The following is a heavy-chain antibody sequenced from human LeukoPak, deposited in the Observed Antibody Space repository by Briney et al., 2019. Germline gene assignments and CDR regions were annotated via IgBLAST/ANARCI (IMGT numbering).Heavy chain of an antibody. CDR3: ARALSLSYGMDV. CDR1: GYTFTGYY. V-gene: IGHV1-2*02. Sequence: ASVKVSCKASGYTFTGYYMHWVRQAPGQGLEWMGWINPNSGGTNYAQKFQGRVTMTRDTSISTAYMELSRLRSDDTAVCYCARALSLSYGMDVWGQGTTVTVSS. D-gene: IGHD3-16*01. J-gene: IGHJ6*02. CDR2: INPNSGGT.